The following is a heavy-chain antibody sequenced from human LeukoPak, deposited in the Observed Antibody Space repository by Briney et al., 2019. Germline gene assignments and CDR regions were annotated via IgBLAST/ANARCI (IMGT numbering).Heavy chain of an antibody. CDR1: GGSISSYY. CDR3: ARHRFSGYSHGLSDY. J-gene: IGHJ4*02. CDR2: IYDSGST. V-gene: IGHV4-59*08. D-gene: IGHD5-18*01. Sequence: SETLSLTCTVSGGSISSYYWSWIRQAPGKGVEWIGYIYDSGSTNYNASLKSRVTISVDTSKNQFSLKVSFVTAADTAVYYCARHRFSGYSHGLSDYWGQGTLVTVSS.